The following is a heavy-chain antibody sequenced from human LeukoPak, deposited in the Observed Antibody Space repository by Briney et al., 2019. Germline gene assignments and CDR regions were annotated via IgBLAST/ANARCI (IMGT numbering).Heavy chain of an antibody. Sequence: PSETLSLTCSVSGASISGGTYYWGWIRQPPGKGLEWIGSIYYTGNTYDNPSLKSRVTISVDTSKNQSSLKLSSVTAADTAVYYCARRGGSGRAFDYWGQGTLVTVSS. V-gene: IGHV4-39*01. J-gene: IGHJ4*02. CDR3: ARRGGSGRAFDY. CDR1: GASISGGTYY. D-gene: IGHD1-26*01. CDR2: IYYTGNT.